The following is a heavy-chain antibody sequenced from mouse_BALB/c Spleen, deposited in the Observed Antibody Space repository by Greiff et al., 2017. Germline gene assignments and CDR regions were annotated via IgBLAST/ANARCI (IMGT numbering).Heavy chain of an antibody. CDR3: AVNYQAWFAY. J-gene: IGHJ3*01. CDR1: GYTFTSYW. V-gene: IGHV1S81*02. Sequence: VQLQQPGAELVKPGASVKLSCKASGYTFTSYWMHWVKQRPGQGLEWIGEINPSNGRTNYNEKFKSKATLTVDKSSSTAYMQLSSLTSEDSAVYYCAVNYQAWFAYWGQGTLVTVSA. D-gene: IGHD2-1*01. CDR2: INPSNGRT.